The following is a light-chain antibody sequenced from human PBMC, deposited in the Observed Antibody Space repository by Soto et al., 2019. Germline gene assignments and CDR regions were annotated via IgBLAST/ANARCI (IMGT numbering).Light chain of an antibody. V-gene: IGKV1-5*03. J-gene: IGKJ1*01. CDR3: QHYNAFPWT. CDR1: QRISVY. Sequence: GDRVTITCRASQRISVYLAWYQQKPGKPPKLLISKASSLQSGVPSRFSGSGSGTEFTLTISSLQPDDFATYYCQHYNAFPWTFGQGTKVDIK. CDR2: KAS.